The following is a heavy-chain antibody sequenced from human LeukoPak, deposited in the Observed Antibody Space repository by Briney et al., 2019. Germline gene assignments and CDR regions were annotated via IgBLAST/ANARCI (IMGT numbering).Heavy chain of an antibody. CDR2: IPYDGSDK. V-gene: IGHV3-30*02. Sequence: GGSLRLSCAASGFPFSSYGMHWVRQAPGKGLEGVAFIPYDGSDKFYADSVKGRFTISRDNSKNTLYLQMNSLRAEDTAVYYCAELGITMIGGVWGKGTTVTISS. D-gene: IGHD3-10*02. CDR1: GFPFSSYG. J-gene: IGHJ6*04. CDR3: AELGITMIGGV.